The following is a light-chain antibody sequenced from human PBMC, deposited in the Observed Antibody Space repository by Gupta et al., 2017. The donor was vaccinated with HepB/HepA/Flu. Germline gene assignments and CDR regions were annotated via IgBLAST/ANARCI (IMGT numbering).Light chain of an antibody. CDR1: SSNIGSNG. Sequence: QSVLTQPPSASGTHGQRVTISCFGSSSNIGSNGVNWYQQLPGTAPKVLVYNNDQQPSGVPDRFAGSKSDTSASLAINGLQSEDEADYYCATWDASLTALFGGGTKLTVL. V-gene: IGLV1-44*01. CDR2: NND. CDR3: ATWDASLTAL. J-gene: IGLJ2*01.